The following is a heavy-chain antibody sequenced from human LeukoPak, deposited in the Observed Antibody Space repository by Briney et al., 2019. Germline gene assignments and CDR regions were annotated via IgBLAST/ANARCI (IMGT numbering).Heavy chain of an antibody. V-gene: IGHV4-34*01. CDR3: ATEGYYYDSSGYY. J-gene: IGHJ4*02. D-gene: IGHD3-22*01. CDR1: GGSFSGYY. CDR2: INHSGST. Sequence: SETLSLTCAVYGGSFSGYYWSWIRQPPGKGLEWIGEINHSGSTNYNPSLKSRVTISVDTSENQFSLKLSSVTAADTAVYYCATEGYYYDSSGYYWGQGTLVTVSS.